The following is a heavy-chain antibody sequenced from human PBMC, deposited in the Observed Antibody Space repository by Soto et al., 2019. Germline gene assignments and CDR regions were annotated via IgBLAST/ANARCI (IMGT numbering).Heavy chain of an antibody. CDR3: ARDPNDSSGYYAYDY. Sequence: GASVKVSCKASGGTFSSYAISWVRQAPGQGLEWMGGIIPIFGTANYAQKFQGRVTITADESTSTAYMELSSLRSEDTAVYYCARDPNDSSGYYAYDYWGQGTLVTVSS. J-gene: IGHJ4*02. CDR2: IIPIFGTA. V-gene: IGHV1-69*13. CDR1: GGTFSSYA. D-gene: IGHD3-22*01.